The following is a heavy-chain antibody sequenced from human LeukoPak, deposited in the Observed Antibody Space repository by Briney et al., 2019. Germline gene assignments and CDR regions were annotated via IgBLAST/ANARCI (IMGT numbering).Heavy chain of an antibody. V-gene: IGHV4-34*01. CDR1: GGSFSGYY. D-gene: IGHD4-23*01. CDR2: INHSGST. J-gene: IGHJ3*02. Sequence: SETLSLTCAVYGGSFSGYYWSWIRQPPGKGLEWIGEINHSGSTNYNPSLKRRVTISVDTSKNQFSLKLSSVTAADTAVYYCARVGNLDAFDIWGQGTMVTVSS. CDR3: ARVGNLDAFDI.